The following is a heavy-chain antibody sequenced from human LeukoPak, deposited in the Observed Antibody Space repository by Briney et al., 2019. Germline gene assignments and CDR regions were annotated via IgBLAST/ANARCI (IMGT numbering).Heavy chain of an antibody. D-gene: IGHD2-21*02. CDR1: GFTFSSYS. CDR3: ARGGVTASYYYYGMDV. CDR2: ISSSSSTI. V-gene: IGHV3-48*01. Sequence: GGSLRLSCAASGFTFSSYSMNWVRQAPGKGLEWVSYISSSSSTIYYADSVKGRFTISTDNAKNSLYLQMNSLRAEDTAVYYCARGGVTASYYYYGMDVWGQGTTVTVSS. J-gene: IGHJ6*02.